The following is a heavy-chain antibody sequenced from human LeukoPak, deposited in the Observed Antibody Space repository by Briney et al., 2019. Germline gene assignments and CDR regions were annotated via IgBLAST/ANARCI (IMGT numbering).Heavy chain of an antibody. V-gene: IGHV3-23*01. CDR1: GFTFSSYA. CDR3: AKFVSPLLWGVLYYFDY. D-gene: IGHD2-2*01. J-gene: IGHJ4*02. CDR2: ISGSGGST. Sequence: PGGSLRLSCAASGFTFSSYAMSWVRQAPEKGLEWVSAISGSGGSTYYADSVKGRFTISRDNSKNTLYLQMNSLRAEDTAVYYCAKFVSPLLWGVLYYFDYWGQGTLVTVSS.